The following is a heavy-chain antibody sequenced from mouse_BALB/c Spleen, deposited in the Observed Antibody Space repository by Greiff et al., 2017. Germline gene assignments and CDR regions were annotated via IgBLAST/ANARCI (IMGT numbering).Heavy chain of an antibody. D-gene: IGHD1-1*01. CDR2: ISSGSSTI. Sequence: EVKLMESGGGLVQPGGSRKLSCAASGFTFSSFGMHWVRQAPEKGLEWVAYISSGSSTIYYADTVKGRFTISRDNPKNTLFLQMTSLRSEDTAMYYCARSDYYGSSYPWYFDVWGAGTTVTVSS. CDR1: GFTFSSFG. V-gene: IGHV5-17*02. J-gene: IGHJ1*01. CDR3: ARSDYYGSSYPWYFDV.